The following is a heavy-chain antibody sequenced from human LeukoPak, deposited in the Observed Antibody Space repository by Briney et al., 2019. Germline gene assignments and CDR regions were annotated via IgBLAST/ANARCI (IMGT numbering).Heavy chain of an antibody. D-gene: IGHD4-17*01. CDR3: ARSYGDYITGAYAFDV. CDR2: INHSGST. V-gene: IGHV4-34*01. J-gene: IGHJ3*01. Sequence: SETLSLTCAVYGGSFSGYYWSWIRQPPGKGLEWIGEINHSGSTNYNPSLKSRVTISVDTSKNLFSLKLSSVTAADTAVYYCARSYGDYITGAYAFDVWGQGTMVTVSS. CDR1: GGSFSGYY.